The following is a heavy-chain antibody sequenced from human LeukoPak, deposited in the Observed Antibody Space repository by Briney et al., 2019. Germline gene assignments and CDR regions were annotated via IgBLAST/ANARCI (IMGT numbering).Heavy chain of an antibody. CDR2: ITGSGVST. Sequence: PGGSPRLSCAASSGFTFSSYGVSWVRQAPGKGLEWVSGITGSGVSTYYADAVKGRFTISRDNSNNRVYLQMDSLRDEDTAVYYCARYCSGGYCYSPFSFDYWGQGTLVTVSS. CDR3: ARYCSGGYCYSPFSFDY. J-gene: IGHJ4*02. D-gene: IGHD2-15*01. CDR1: GFTFSSYG. V-gene: IGHV3-23*01.